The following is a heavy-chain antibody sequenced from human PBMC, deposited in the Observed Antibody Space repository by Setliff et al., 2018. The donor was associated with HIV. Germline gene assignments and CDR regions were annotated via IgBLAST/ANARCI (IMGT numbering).Heavy chain of an antibody. CDR2: ISGSGGST. Sequence: GGSLRLSCAASGFTFGNYAMGWVRQAPGKGLEWVSGISGSGGSTYYADSVKGRFTISRDNSKNTNTLYLQLNSLRAEDTAVYYCTRDPRILDYWGQGTLVTVSS. CDR1: GFTFGNYA. V-gene: IGHV3-23*01. J-gene: IGHJ4*02. CDR3: TRDPRILDY.